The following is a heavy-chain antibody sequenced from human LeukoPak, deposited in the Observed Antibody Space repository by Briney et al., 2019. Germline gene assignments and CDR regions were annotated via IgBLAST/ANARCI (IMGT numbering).Heavy chain of an antibody. CDR3: ASPITTMIVVGGAFDI. J-gene: IGHJ3*02. V-gene: IGHV4-59*08. CDR2: IYYSGST. D-gene: IGHD3-22*01. Sequence: PSETLSLTCTVSGGSISSYYWSWIRQPPGKGLEWIGYIYYSGSTNYNPSLRSRVTISVDTSKNQFSLKLSSVTAADTAVYYCASPITTMIVVGGAFDIWGQGTMVTVSS. CDR1: GGSISSYY.